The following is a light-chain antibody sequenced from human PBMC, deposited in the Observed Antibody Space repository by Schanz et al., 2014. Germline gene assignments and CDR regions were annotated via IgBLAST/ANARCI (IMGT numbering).Light chain of an antibody. Sequence: QSVLTQPPSVSGAPGQRVTISCIGSSSNIGAGYDVHWYQQLPGTAPKLLIHRNSNRPSGVPDRFSGSKSGTSASLAISGLQSEDEADYYCAAWDDSLNGRVFGGGTKLTVL. CDR2: RNS. CDR3: AAWDDSLNGRV. CDR1: SSNIGAGYD. V-gene: IGLV1-40*01. J-gene: IGLJ3*02.